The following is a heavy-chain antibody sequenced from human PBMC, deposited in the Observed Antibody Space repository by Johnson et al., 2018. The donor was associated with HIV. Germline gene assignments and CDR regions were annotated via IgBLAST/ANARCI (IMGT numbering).Heavy chain of an antibody. D-gene: IGHD3-10*01. Sequence: QVTLVESGGGVVQPGRSLRLSCAASGFTFSSYGMHWVRQAPGKGLEWVAVISYDGSNKYYADSVKGRFTISRDNSKNTLYLQMNSLRAEDTAVYYCARDPYGSGPYVAFGIWGQGTMVTVSS. V-gene: IGHV3-30*03. CDR3: ARDPYGSGPYVAFGI. J-gene: IGHJ3*02. CDR2: ISYDGSNK. CDR1: GFTFSSYG.